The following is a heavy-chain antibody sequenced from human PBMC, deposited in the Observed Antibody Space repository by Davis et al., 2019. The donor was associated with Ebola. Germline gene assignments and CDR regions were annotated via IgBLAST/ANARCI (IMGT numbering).Heavy chain of an antibody. CDR3: ARHYYDSSGYYYELVLGAFDI. CDR2: IYYSGST. Sequence: PSDTLSLTCTVSGGSISSGGYYWSWIRQHPGKGLEWIGYIYYSGSTYYTPSLKSRVTISVDTSKNQFSLKLSSVTAADTAVYYCARHYYDSSGYYYELVLGAFDIWGQGTMVTVAS. CDR1: GGSISSGGYY. V-gene: IGHV4-31*03. J-gene: IGHJ3*02. D-gene: IGHD3-22*01.